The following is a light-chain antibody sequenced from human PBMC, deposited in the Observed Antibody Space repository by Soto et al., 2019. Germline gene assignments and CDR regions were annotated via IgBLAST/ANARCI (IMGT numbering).Light chain of an antibody. CDR3: HRYKSYPWT. CDR1: QSISNS. V-gene: IGKV1-5*03. Sequence: DIQMTQSPSTLSASVGDRVTITCRAGQSISNSLAWSQQQPGKAPKVLIYKTASLESGVPSRFSGSESGTEFTLTITSLQPDDFATYYCHRYKSYPWTFGQGTEVEIK. J-gene: IGKJ1*01. CDR2: KTA.